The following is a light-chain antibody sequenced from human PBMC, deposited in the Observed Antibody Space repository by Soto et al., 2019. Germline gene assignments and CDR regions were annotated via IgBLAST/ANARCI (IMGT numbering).Light chain of an antibody. Sequence: DIQMTQSPSTLSATAVDRVTITCRASQSISSWLAWYQHKPGKAPKLLLYDASNFDSGVPSRFSGSGSGTEFSLTISNLQLDDCATYYCQQYENYWTFGQGTMVEIK. CDR1: QSISSW. CDR2: DAS. J-gene: IGKJ1*01. CDR3: QQYENYWT. V-gene: IGKV1-5*01.